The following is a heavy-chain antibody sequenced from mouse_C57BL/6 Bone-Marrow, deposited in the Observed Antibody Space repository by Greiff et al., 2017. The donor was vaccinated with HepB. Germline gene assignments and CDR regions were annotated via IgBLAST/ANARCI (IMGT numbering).Heavy chain of an antibody. J-gene: IGHJ4*01. Sequence: ESGPGLVKPSQSLSLTCSVTGYSITSGYYWNWIRQFPGNKLEWMGYISYDGSNNYNPSLKNRISITRDTSKNQFFLKLNSVTTEDTATYYCARDKEDYYAMDYWGQGTSVTVSS. CDR2: ISYDGSN. V-gene: IGHV3-6*01. CDR1: GYSITSGYY. CDR3: ARDKEDYYAMDY. D-gene: IGHD1-3*01.